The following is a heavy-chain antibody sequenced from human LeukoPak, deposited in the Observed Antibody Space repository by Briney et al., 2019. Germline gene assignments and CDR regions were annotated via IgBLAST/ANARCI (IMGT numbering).Heavy chain of an antibody. V-gene: IGHV4-39*01. CDR3: ARWKVVTAISSFDY. D-gene: IGHD2-21*02. CDR2: INYSGST. CDR1: GGSISSSSYY. J-gene: IGHJ4*02. Sequence: SETLSLTCTVSGGSISSSSYYWSWIRQPPGKGLEWIGSINYSGSTYYNPSLKSRVTISVDTSKNQFSLKLSSVTAADTAVYYCARWKVVTAISSFDYWDQGTLVTVSS.